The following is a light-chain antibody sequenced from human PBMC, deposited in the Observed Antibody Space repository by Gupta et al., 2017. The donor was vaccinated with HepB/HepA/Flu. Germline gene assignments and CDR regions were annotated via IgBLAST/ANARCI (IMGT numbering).Light chain of an antibody. J-gene: IGLJ2*01. CDR2: LNSDGSH. CDR3: QTCGTDIQL. V-gene: IGLV4-69*01. CDR1: SGHSDYA. Sequence: QLVLTQSPSASASLGASVRLTCTLSSGHSDYAIAWHQQQPEQGPRYLMSLNSDGSHSKGDGIPDRFSGSRSGAERYLTISSLQSEDDADYYCQTCGTDIQLFGGGTKLTVL.